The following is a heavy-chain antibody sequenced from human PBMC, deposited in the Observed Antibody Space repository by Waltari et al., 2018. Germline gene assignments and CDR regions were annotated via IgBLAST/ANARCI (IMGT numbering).Heavy chain of an antibody. D-gene: IGHD6-6*01. CDR2: IYHGGST. Sequence: QVQLQESGPGLVKPSETLSLTCAVSGFSISSGYYWGWIRQPPGKGLEWIGSIYHGGSTYYNPSLKSRVTISVDTSKNQFSLKLSSVTAADTAVYYCARRRSSSSVVWGQGTLVTVSS. CDR1: GFSISSGYY. V-gene: IGHV4-38-2*01. J-gene: IGHJ4*02. CDR3: ARRRSSSSVV.